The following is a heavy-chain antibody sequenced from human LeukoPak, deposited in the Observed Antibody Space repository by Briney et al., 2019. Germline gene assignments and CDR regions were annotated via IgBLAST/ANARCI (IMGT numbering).Heavy chain of an antibody. D-gene: IGHD2-15*01. CDR2: IYHSGST. CDR1: GYSISSGYY. Sequence: SETLSLTCTVSGYSISSGYYWGWIRQPPGKGLEWIGSIYHSGSTYYNPSLKSRVTISVDRSKNQFSLKLSSVTAADTAVYYCASPYCRGGSCREYYFDYWGQGTLVTVSS. J-gene: IGHJ4*02. V-gene: IGHV4-38-2*02. CDR3: ASPYCRGGSCREYYFDY.